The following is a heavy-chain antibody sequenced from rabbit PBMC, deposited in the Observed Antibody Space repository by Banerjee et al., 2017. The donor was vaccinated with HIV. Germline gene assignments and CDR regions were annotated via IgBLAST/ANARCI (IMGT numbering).Heavy chain of an antibody. CDR3: AKDDYGDFGRLDL. J-gene: IGHJ3*01. CDR1: GFSFSNKYV. Sequence: QEQLEESGGDLVKPEGSLTLTCTASGFSFSNKYVMCWVRQAPGKGLEWIACINTISGDSVYATWAKGRFTISKTASTTVTLQMTSLTAADTATYFCAKDDYGDFGRLDLWGQGTLVTVS. CDR2: INTISGDS. V-gene: IGHV1S45*01. D-gene: IGHD2-1*01.